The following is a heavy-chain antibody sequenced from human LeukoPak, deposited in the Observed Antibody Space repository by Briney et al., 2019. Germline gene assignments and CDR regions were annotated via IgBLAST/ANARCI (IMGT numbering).Heavy chain of an antibody. D-gene: IGHD6-19*01. Sequence: PSETLSLTCAVYGGSFSGYYWSWIRQSPGKGLEWIGEINHSGSTNYNPSLKSRVTISVDTSKNQFSLKLSSVTAADTAVYYCARGLADWGQGTLVTVSS. CDR1: GGSFSGYY. CDR2: INHSGST. V-gene: IGHV4-34*01. CDR3: ARGLAD. J-gene: IGHJ4*02.